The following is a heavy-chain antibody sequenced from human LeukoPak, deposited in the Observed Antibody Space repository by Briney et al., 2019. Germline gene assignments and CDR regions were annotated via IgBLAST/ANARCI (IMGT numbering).Heavy chain of an antibody. V-gene: IGHV1-18*01. J-gene: IGHJ5*02. D-gene: IGHD4-17*01. CDR3: ARDRRAHDYGDYVNNWFDP. CDR1: GYTFTSYG. Sequence: ASVKVSCKDSGYTFTSYGISLVRQAPGQGLEWMGWISAYNGNTNYAQKLQGRVTMTTDTSASTAYMELRSLRSDDTAVYYCARDRRAHDYGDYVNNWFDPWGQGTLVTVSS. CDR2: ISAYNGNT.